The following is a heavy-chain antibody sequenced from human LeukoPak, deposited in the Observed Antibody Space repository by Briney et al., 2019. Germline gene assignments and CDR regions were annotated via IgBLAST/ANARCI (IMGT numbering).Heavy chain of an antibody. J-gene: IGHJ4*02. V-gene: IGHV3-30-3*01. CDR2: ISYDGSNK. Sequence: GGSLRLSCAASGFTFSSYAMHWVRQAPGKGLEWVAVISYDGSNKYYADSVKGRFTISRDNSKNTLYLQMNSLRAEDTAVYYCARAGIAAAGRDLDYFDYWGQGTLVTVSS. CDR3: ARAGIAAAGRDLDYFDY. D-gene: IGHD6-13*01. CDR1: GFTFSSYA.